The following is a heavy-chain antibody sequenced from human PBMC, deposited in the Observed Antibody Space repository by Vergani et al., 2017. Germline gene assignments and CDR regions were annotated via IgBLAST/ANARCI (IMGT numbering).Heavy chain of an antibody. CDR2: IYYSGST. CDR1: GASIISSNYY. V-gene: IGHV4-39*01. Sequence: QLQLQESGPGLVKPSAPLSLTCSVSGASIISSNYYWGWIRQPPGKGLEWIASIYYSGSTYYNPSLKSRVTISVDTSKNQFSLKLGSVIAADTAVYFCARHSTVEWLVKLGWIDPWGQGILVTVSS. J-gene: IGHJ5*02. CDR3: ARHSTVEWLVKLGWIDP. D-gene: IGHD6-19*01.